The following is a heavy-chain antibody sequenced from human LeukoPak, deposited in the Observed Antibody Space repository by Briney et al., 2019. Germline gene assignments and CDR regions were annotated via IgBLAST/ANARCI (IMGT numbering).Heavy chain of an antibody. CDR3: ARDSVAVAGDRAFDI. D-gene: IGHD2-15*01. CDR1: GGSISSSAYH. Sequence: SETLSLTCSVSGGSISSSAYHWSWFRQHPGKGLEWIGYIYYTGRTYYSPSLKSRVTISLDTSKNQFSLNLSSVTAADTAVYYCARDSVAVAGDRAFDIWGHGTMVTVSS. J-gene: IGHJ3*02. CDR2: IYYTGRT. V-gene: IGHV4-31*03.